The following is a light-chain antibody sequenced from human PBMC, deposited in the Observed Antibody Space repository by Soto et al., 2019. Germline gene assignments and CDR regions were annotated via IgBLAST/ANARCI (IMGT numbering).Light chain of an antibody. J-gene: IGKJ2*01. CDR2: AAS. V-gene: IGKV1-39*01. Sequence: DIQMTQSPSSLSASVGDRVTITCRASQSSYSSLNWYHQQPGKAPKLLIYAASNLQSGVPSRFSGSGSGTDLTLSTSSLQPEDVATYHCQQKYSAPYTFGQGTKLDI. CDR1: QSSYSS. CDR3: QQKYSAPYT.